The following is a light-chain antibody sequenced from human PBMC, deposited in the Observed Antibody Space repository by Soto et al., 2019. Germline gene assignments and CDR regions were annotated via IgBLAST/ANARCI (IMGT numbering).Light chain of an antibody. CDR3: QHRSNWPPG. Sequence: EVVLTQSPATLSLSPGERATLSCRASQSIGTFLAWYQQEPGQVPRLLIYDTSNRATGIPARFSGSGSGTDFFLSISSLAPEDFAVYYCQHRSNWPPGFGQGTRLEIK. CDR2: DTS. J-gene: IGKJ5*01. CDR1: QSIGTF. V-gene: IGKV3-11*01.